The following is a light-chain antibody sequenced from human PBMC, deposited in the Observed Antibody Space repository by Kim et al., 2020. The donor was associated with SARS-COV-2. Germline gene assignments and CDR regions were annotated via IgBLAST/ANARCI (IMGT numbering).Light chain of an antibody. CDR2: GAS. Sequence: EIVLTQSPGTLSLSPGERATLSCRASQSVSSSYLAWYQQKPGQAPRLLIYGASSRATGIPYRFSGSGSGTDFTLTISRLEPEDFAMYYCQQYGSSPTFGQGTKLEI. J-gene: IGKJ2*01. V-gene: IGKV3-20*01. CDR3: QQYGSSPT. CDR1: QSVSSSY.